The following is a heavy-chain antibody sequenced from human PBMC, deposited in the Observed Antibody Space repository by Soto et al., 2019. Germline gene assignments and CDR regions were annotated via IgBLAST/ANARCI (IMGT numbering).Heavy chain of an antibody. CDR2: INHSGST. CDR1: GGSFSGYY. D-gene: IGHD2-2*01. J-gene: IGHJ6*02. V-gene: IGHV4-34*01. Sequence: PSETLSLTCAVYGGSFSGYYWSWIRQPPGKGLEWIGEINHSGSTNYNPSLKSRVTISVDTSKNQFSLKLSSVTAADTAVYYCARGTYCSSTSCYWGMDVWGQGTTVTVS. CDR3: ARGTYCSSTSCYWGMDV.